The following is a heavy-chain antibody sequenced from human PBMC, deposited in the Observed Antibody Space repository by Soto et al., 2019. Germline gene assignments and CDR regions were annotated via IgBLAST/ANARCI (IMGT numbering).Heavy chain of an antibody. V-gene: IGHV1-46*03. CDR2: INPTGGST. Sequence: QVQLVQSGAEVKKPGASVKVSCEASGYIFINYYIHWVRQAPGQGLEWVGIINPTGGSTNYAQKFQGSVTMTRDTSTSTVQMELSSLRPEDTAVYYCTRGLGACDHWGQGTLVTVSS. D-gene: IGHD1-26*01. J-gene: IGHJ4*02. CDR3: TRGLGACDH. CDR1: GYIFINYY.